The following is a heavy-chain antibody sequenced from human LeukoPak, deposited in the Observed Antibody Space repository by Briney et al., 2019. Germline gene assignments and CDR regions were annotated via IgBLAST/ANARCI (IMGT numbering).Heavy chain of an antibody. CDR1: GYTFTSYA. J-gene: IGHJ4*02. CDR3: ARVGAAAGPYYCDY. V-gene: IGHV1-3*01. Sequence: ASVKVSCKASGYTFTSYAMHWVRQAPGQRLEWMGWINAGNGNTKYSQKFQGRVTITRDTSASTAYMELSSLRSEDTAVYYCARVGAAAGPYYCDYWGQGTLVTVSS. D-gene: IGHD6-13*01. CDR2: INAGNGNT.